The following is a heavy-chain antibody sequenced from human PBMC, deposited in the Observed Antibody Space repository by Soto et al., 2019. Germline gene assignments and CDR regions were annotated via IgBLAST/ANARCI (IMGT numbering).Heavy chain of an antibody. J-gene: IGHJ4*02. CDR2: ISYDGSNK. CDR1: GFTFSNYA. Sequence: HPGGSLRLSCAASGFTFSNYAMHWVRQAPGKGLEWVAVISYDGSNKYYADSVKGRFTISRDNSKNTLFLQMNSLRVEDAAVYYCARVTRPYWGQGTLVTVSS. V-gene: IGHV3-30-3*01. CDR3: ARVTRPY.